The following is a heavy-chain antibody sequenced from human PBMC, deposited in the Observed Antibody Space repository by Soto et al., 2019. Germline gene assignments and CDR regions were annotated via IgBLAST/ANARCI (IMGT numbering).Heavy chain of an antibody. CDR1: GFSLTSSGVG. D-gene: IGHD3-10*01. CDR2: IYWDDDK. J-gene: IGHJ4*02. CDR3: TRSRGPLDY. V-gene: IGHV2-5*02. Sequence: QITLKESGPTLVKPTQTLTLTCTFSGFSLTSSGVGVGWIRQSPGKVLEHLALIYWDDDKRYSPSLKSRLTITKDISENQVVLTMTNMDPMDTGTYDCTRSRGPLDYWGQGAQVTVSS.